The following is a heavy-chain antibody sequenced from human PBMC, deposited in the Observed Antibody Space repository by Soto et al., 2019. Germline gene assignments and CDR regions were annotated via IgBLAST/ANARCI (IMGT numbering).Heavy chain of an antibody. D-gene: IGHD6-19*01. CDR3: ARYFRGSGRYFFDY. CDR2: INHDGGGT. V-gene: IGHV3-7*03. CDR1: GFTFISSF. J-gene: IGHJ4*02. Sequence: GGSLRLSCVASGFTFISSFMGWVRHAPGKGLEWVSNINHDGGGTYYVDAVEGRFTISRDNAKDTLYLQMNSLRGEDTAVYYCARYFRGSGRYFFDYWGQGTLVTVSS.